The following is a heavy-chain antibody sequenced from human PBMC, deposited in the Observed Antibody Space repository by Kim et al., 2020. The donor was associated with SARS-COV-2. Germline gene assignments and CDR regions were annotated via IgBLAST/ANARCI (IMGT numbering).Heavy chain of an antibody. Sequence: GGSLRLSCVGSRFTFSDYYMSWIRQAPGKGLEWVSYISNTRRDTNYADSVKGRFTISRDNSKNSLYLQMNSLRAEDTAIYYCARVQYFGSGSYADVWGRGTMVTVS. J-gene: IGHJ3*01. V-gene: IGHV3-11*05. CDR3: ARVQYFGSGSYADV. D-gene: IGHD3-10*01. CDR1: RFTFSDYY. CDR2: ISNTRRDT.